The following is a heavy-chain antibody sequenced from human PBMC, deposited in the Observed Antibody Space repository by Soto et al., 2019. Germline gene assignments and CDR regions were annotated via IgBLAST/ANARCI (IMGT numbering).Heavy chain of an antibody. V-gene: IGHV3-73*01. CDR2: IRSKANSYAT. CDR3: TKNGYYDSSGYSFDY. Sequence: GESLKISCAASGFTFSGSAMHWVRQASGKGLEWVGRIRSKANSYATAYAASVKGRFTISRDDSKNTAYLQMNSLKTEDTAVYYCTKNGYYDSSGYSFDYWGQGTLVTVSS. D-gene: IGHD3-22*01. J-gene: IGHJ4*02. CDR1: GFTFSGSA.